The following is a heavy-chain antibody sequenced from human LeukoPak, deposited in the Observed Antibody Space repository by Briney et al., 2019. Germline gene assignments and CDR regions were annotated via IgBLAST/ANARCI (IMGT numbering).Heavy chain of an antibody. D-gene: IGHD2-2*01. J-gene: IGHJ4*02. CDR1: GFTFSSYW. V-gene: IGHV3-7*03. Sequence: PGGSLRLSCEASGFTFSSYWMSWVRQAPGKGLEWVATIKEDGSEKYYVDSVKGRFTISRDNANNSLYLQMNSLRAEDTAVYYCARSFKVVPAATDFDYWGQGTLVTVSS. CDR3: ARSFKVVPAATDFDY. CDR2: IKEDGSEK.